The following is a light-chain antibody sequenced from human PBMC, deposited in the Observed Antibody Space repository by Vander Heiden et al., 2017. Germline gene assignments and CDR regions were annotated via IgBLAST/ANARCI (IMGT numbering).Light chain of an antibody. Sequence: ELVIKQSATSLSVSPVTKASLSRRASQSLNNNLAWYDQKPGQAPRLLFYGASSRATGVPARFSASGSGTDFTLTISSLQSEDSASYFCQQYHTWSYTFGQGTKLEIK. CDR3: QQYHTWSYT. J-gene: IGKJ2*01. CDR2: GAS. V-gene: IGKV3-15*01. CDR1: QSLNNN.